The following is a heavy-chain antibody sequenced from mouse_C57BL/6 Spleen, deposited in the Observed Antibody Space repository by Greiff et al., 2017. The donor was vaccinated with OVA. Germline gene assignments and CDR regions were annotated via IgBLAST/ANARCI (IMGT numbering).Heavy chain of an antibody. J-gene: IGHJ3*01. CDR1: GYAFSSSW. CDR2: IYPGDGDT. CDR3: ARDYGSSYWFAY. Sequence: LVESGPELVKPGASVKISCKASGYAFSSSWMNWVKQRPGKGLEWIGRIYPGDGDTNYNGKFKGKATLTADKSSSTAYMQLSSLTSEDSAVYFCARDYGSSYWFAYWGQGTLVTVSA. D-gene: IGHD1-1*01. V-gene: IGHV1-82*01.